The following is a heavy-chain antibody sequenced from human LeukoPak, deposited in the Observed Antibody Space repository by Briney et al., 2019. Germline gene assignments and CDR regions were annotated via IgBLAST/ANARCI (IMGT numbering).Heavy chain of an antibody. D-gene: IGHD6-6*01. V-gene: IGHV3-11*01. CDR2: ISSSGSTI. CDR1: GFTVSSNY. J-gene: IGHJ4*02. Sequence: GGSLRLSCAASGFTVSSNYMSWIRQAPGKGLEWVSYISSSGSTIYYADSVKGRFTISRDNAKNSLYLQMNSLRAEDTAVYYCAGGAHGHSAYSSYKGGDYWGQGTLVTVSS. CDR3: AGGAHGHSAYSSYKGGDY.